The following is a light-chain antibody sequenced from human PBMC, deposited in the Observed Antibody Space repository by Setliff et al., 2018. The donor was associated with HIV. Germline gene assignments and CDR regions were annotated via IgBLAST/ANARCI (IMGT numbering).Light chain of an antibody. Sequence: QSALTQPRSVSGSPGQSVTFSCTGSSSDVGAYNYVSWYQQHPGKAPKLMIYDVTRRPSGVPDRFSGSTSGNTASLTISGLQAEDEADYYCCSYAGGYTYVFGSGTKVTVL. CDR3: CSYAGGYTYV. CDR1: SSDVGAYNY. CDR2: DVT. J-gene: IGLJ1*01. V-gene: IGLV2-11*01.